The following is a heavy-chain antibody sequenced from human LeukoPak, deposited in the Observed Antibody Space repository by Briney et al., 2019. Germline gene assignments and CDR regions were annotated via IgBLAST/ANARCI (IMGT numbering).Heavy chain of an antibody. CDR2: IYYTGSP. D-gene: IGHD3-10*01. J-gene: IGHJ4*02. CDR1: GDSLSNYY. V-gene: IGHV4-59*08. Sequence: SETLSLTCSVSGDSLSNYYWTWMRQPPGKGLEWVGYIYYTGSPNYNPSLKSRVTISVDTSKNQFSLKLSSVTAADTAVYYCARLRDYGSGTFYNDYWGQGTLATVSS. CDR3: ARLRDYGSGTFYNDY.